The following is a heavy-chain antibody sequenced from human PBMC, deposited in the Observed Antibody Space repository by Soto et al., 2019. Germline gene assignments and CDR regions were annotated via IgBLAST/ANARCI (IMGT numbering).Heavy chain of an antibody. J-gene: IGHJ4*02. V-gene: IGHV3-48*02. Sequence: DSVKGRFTVSRDNAKNSLYLQMNSLRDEDTAVYYCARDSPSIAVAGLGPWGQGTLVTVSS. CDR3: ARDSPSIAVAGLGP. D-gene: IGHD6-19*01.